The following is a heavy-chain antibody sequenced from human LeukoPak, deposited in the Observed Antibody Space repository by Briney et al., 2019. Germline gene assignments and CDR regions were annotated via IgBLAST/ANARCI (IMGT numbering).Heavy chain of an antibody. CDR2: INAGNGNT. V-gene: IGHV1-3*01. D-gene: IGHD2-2*01. J-gene: IGHJ4*02. CDR3: AREGGDIVVVPAAMNY. Sequence: ASVKVSCKASGYTFTSYAMHWVRQAPGQRLEWMGWINAGNGNTKYSQKFQGRVTITRDTSASTAYMELSSLRSEDTAVYYCAREGGDIVVVPAAMNYWGQGTLVTVSS. CDR1: GYTFTSYA.